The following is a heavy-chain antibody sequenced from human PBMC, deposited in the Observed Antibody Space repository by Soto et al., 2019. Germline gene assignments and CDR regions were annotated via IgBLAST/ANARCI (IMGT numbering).Heavy chain of an antibody. Sequence: GGSLRLSCAASGFTFSDYYMSWIRQAPGKGLEWVSYISSSGSTIYYADSVKGRFTISRDNAKNSLYLQMNSLRAEDTAVYYCARDPGYCSGGSCYSYQGFADYWGQGTLVTVSS. D-gene: IGHD2-15*01. CDR1: GFTFSDYY. CDR3: ARDPGYCSGGSCYSYQGFADY. J-gene: IGHJ4*02. V-gene: IGHV3-11*01. CDR2: ISSSGSTI.